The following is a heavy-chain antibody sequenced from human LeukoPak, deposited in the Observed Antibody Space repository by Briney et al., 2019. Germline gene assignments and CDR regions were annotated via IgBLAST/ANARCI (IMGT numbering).Heavy chain of an antibody. D-gene: IGHD2-15*01. CDR3: ARSVGNYYYGMDV. Sequence: ASVKVSCKASGGTFSSYAISWVRQAPGQGLEWMGRIIPILGIANYAQKFQGRVMITADKSTSTAYMELSSLRSEDTAVYYCARSVGNYYYGMDVWGQGTTVTVSS. V-gene: IGHV1-69*04. CDR2: IIPILGIA. CDR1: GGTFSSYA. J-gene: IGHJ6*02.